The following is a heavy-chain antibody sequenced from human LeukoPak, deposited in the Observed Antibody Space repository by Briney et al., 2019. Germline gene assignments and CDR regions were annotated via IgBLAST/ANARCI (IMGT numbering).Heavy chain of an antibody. V-gene: IGHV1-18*01. CDR1: GYTFTSHG. Sequence: ASVKVSCKASGYTFTSHGISWVRQAPGQGLEWMGWISAYNGNTNYVQKLQGRVTMTTDTSTSTAYMDLRSLRPDDTAVYYCARDHVPRGDGYNYYEYWGQGTLVTVPS. J-gene: IGHJ4*02. CDR2: ISAYNGNT. CDR3: ARDHVPRGDGYNYYEY. D-gene: IGHD5-24*01.